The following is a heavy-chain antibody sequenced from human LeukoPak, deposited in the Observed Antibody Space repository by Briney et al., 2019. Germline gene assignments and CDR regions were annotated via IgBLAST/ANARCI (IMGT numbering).Heavy chain of an antibody. CDR1: GFTFSSYW. Sequence: PGGSLRLSCAVSGFTFSSYWLHWVRQAPGKGLVWVSRINSDGSSTSYADSVKGRFTISRDNAKNTLYLRMYSLRAEDTAVYYCARDRSGYSGYDPVYSGQGTLVTVSS. CDR3: ARDRSGYSGYDPVY. J-gene: IGHJ4*02. D-gene: IGHD5-12*01. CDR2: INSDGSST. V-gene: IGHV3-74*01.